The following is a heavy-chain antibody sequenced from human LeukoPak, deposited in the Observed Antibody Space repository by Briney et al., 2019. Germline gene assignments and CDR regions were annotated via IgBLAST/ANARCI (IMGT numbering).Heavy chain of an antibody. J-gene: IGHJ4*02. D-gene: IGHD1-1*01. CDR2: IKQDGSEK. V-gene: IGHV3-7*05. CDR1: GFTFSSYW. CDR3: ARTMNDLAGDTVDY. Sequence: GGSLGLSCAASGFTFSSYWMSWVRQAPGKGLEWVANIKQDGSEKYYVDSVKGRFTISRDNAKNSLYMQMNSLRAEDTAVYYCARTMNDLAGDTVDYWGQGTLVTVSS.